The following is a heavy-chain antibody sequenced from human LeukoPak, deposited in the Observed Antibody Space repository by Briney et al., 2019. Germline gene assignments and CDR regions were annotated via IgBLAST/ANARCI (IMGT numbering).Heavy chain of an antibody. CDR1: GYTFTNYY. Sequence: GASVKVSCKASGYTFTNYYVHWVRQAPGQGLEWMGWINPHTGVTNYAQSFQGRVTMTRDTSISTAYMELSRLRSDDTAVYYCAPTNAWSYYFDYWGQGTLVTVSS. V-gene: IGHV1-2*02. D-gene: IGHD2-2*01. J-gene: IGHJ4*02. CDR2: INPHTGVT. CDR3: APTNAWSYYFDY.